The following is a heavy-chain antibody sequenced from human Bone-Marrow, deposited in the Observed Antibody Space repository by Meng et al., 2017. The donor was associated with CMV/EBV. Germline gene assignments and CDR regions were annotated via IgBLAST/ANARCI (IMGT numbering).Heavy chain of an antibody. Sequence: GGSLRLSCAASGFTVDDYGMSWVRQAPGKGVEGVSGINWNGGSTGYADSVKGRFTISRDNAKNSLYLQMNSLRAEDTALYHCARAVRAYDFWSGYQNWGQGTLVAFSS. V-gene: IGHV3-20*01. J-gene: IGHJ4*02. CDR1: GFTVDDYG. CDR2: INWNGGST. CDR3: ARAVRAYDFWSGYQN. D-gene: IGHD3-3*01.